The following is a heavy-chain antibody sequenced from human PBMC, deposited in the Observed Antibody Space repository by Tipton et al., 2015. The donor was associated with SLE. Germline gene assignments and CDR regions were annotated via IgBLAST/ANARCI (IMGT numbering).Heavy chain of an antibody. V-gene: IGHV3-21*01. J-gene: IGHJ4*02. D-gene: IGHD3-10*01. CDR1: GFTFSSYW. CDR3: ARDYGLYYFDY. CDR2: ISSSSSYI. Sequence: SLRLSCAASGFTFSSYWMHWVRQAPGKGLEWVSSISSSSSYIYYADSVKGRFTISRDNAKNSLYLQMNSLRAEDTAVYYCARDYGLYYFDYWGQGTLVTVSS.